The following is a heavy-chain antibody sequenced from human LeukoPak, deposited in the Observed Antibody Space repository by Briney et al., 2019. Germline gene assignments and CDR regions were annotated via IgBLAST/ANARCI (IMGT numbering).Heavy chain of an antibody. CDR3: AKLFPLTVTTNY. Sequence: GGSLRLSCAASGFTFSSFGMHWVRQAPGKGLEWVAVISYDGSNKYYADSVKGRFTISRDNSKNTLYLQMNSLRAEDTAVYYCAKLFPLTVTTNYWGQGTLVTVSS. J-gene: IGHJ4*02. V-gene: IGHV3-30*18. D-gene: IGHD4-17*01. CDR1: GFTFSSFG. CDR2: ISYDGSNK.